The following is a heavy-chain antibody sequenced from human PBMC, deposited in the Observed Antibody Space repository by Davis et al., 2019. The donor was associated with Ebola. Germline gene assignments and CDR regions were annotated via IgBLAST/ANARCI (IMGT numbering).Heavy chain of an antibody. V-gene: IGHV4-61*01. Sequence: PSETLSLTCTVSGGSISTSYYNYWSWLRQPPGKGLEWIGYIYSSGNTYYNPSLKSRGTISVDRPKNKFFLDLNSVTAADTAVYYCARTDWTKWHFDLWGRGTLVIVSS. CDR3: ARTDWTKWHFDL. CDR1: GGSISTSYYNY. CDR2: IYSSGNT. D-gene: IGHD3/OR15-3a*01. J-gene: IGHJ2*01.